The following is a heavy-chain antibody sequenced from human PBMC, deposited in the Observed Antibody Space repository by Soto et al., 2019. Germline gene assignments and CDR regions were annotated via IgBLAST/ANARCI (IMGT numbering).Heavy chain of an antibody. CDR3: ARGSRGMWELLADFDY. V-gene: IGHV3-30-3*01. CDR2: ISYDGSNK. CDR1: GFTFSSYA. D-gene: IGHD1-26*01. Sequence: PGGSLRLSCAASGFTFSSYAMHWVRQAPGKGLEWVAVISYDGSNKYYADSVKGRFTISRDNSKNTLYLQMNSLRAEDTAVYYCARGSRGMWELLADFDYWGQGTLVTVSS. J-gene: IGHJ4*02.